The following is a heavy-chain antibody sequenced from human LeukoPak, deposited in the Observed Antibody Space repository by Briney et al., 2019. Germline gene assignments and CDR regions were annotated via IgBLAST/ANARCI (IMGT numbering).Heavy chain of an antibody. CDR3: ARITANGGSDDAFDV. J-gene: IGHJ3*01. D-gene: IGHD2-8*01. Sequence: TSETLSLTCAVYGGSLSSYWWSWVRQPPGAGLEWIGEVTDSGYTNYNSSLKSRVSISVDTSKRQFSMRLTSVTAADTAIYYCARITANGGSDDAFDVWGQGTMISVSS. CDR2: VTDSGYT. CDR1: GGSLSSYW. V-gene: IGHV4-34*01.